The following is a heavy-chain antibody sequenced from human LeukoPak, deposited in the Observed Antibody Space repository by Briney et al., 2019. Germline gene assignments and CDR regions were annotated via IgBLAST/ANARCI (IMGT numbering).Heavy chain of an antibody. Sequence: PGRSLRLSCAASGFTFDDYAMHWVRQAPGKGLEWVSGISWNSGSIGYADSVKGRFTISRDNSKNTLYLQMNSLRAEDTAVYYCARDMNLAVLKYCSGGSCFVYYYGMDVWGQGTTVTVSS. CDR2: ISWNSGSI. CDR3: ARDMNLAVLKYCSGGSCFVYYYGMDV. CDR1: GFTFDDYA. D-gene: IGHD2-15*01. V-gene: IGHV3-9*01. J-gene: IGHJ6*02.